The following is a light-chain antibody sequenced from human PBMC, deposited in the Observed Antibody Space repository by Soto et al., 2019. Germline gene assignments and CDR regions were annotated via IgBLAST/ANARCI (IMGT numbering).Light chain of an antibody. Sequence: DIQMTQSPSTLSASVGDRVTITCRASQNVNKWVAWYQQKPGKAPKFLIYDASVLESGVPSRFSGSVSGTEFTLTISSLQPDDFATYSCQRYNSNSRTFGQGTKVEMK. V-gene: IGKV1-5*01. CDR3: QRYNSNSRT. CDR2: DAS. J-gene: IGKJ1*01. CDR1: QNVNKW.